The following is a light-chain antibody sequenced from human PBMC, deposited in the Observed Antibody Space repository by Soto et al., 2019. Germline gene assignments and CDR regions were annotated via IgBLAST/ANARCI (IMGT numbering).Light chain of an antibody. CDR3: QQTHTTFT. CDR2: AAS. J-gene: IGKJ4*01. CDR1: QDISNY. V-gene: IGKV1-33*01. Sequence: DIQMTQSPSSLSASVGDRVTITCQASQDISNYLNWYQQKLGKAPKLLIYAASNLETGVPSRFSGSGSGTDFTFTISSLQPEDFATYYCQQTHTTFTFGGGTTVEIK.